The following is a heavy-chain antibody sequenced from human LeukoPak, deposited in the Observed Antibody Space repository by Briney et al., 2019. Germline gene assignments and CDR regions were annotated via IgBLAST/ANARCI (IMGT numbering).Heavy chain of an antibody. Sequence: GGSLRLSCAASGFTFSSYGMHWVRQAPGKGLEWVAVISCDGSNKYYADSVKGRFTISRDNSKNTLYLQMNSLRPEDMAVYYCARRFGELLNYMDVWGKGTTVAVSS. D-gene: IGHD3-10*01. V-gene: IGHV3-30*03. CDR1: GFTFSSYG. CDR2: ISCDGSNK. J-gene: IGHJ6*03. CDR3: ARRFGELLNYMDV.